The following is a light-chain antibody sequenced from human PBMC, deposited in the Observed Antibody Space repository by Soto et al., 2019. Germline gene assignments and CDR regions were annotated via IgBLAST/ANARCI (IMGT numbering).Light chain of an antibody. CDR3: CSYAGSYTYV. J-gene: IGLJ1*01. CDR1: SSDVGGYNY. Sequence: QSVLTQPRSVSGSPGQSVTISCTGTSSDVGGYNYVSWYQQHPGKAPKLIIYDVNRRPPGVPDRFSGSKSGNTASLTISGLQAEDEADYYCCSYAGSYTYVFGNGTKVTVL. CDR2: DVN. V-gene: IGLV2-11*01.